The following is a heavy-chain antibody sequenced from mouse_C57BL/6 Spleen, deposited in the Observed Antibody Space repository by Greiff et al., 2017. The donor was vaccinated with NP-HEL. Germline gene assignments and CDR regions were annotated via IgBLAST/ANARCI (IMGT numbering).Heavy chain of an antibody. CDR1: GYTFTSYW. D-gene: IGHD1-1*01. Sequence: QVQLQQPGAELVKPGASVKMSCKASGYTFTSYWITWVKQRPGQGLEWIGDIYPGSGSTNYNEKFKSKATLTVDTSSSTAYMQLSSLTSEDSAVYYCARSGDYCGSSYDYAMVYWGQGTSVTVSS. V-gene: IGHV1-55*01. J-gene: IGHJ4*01. CDR3: ARSGDYCGSSYDYAMVY. CDR2: IYPGSGST.